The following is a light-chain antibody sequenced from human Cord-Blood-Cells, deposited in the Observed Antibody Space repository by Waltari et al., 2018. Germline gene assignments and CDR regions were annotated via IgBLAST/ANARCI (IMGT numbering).Light chain of an antibody. V-gene: IGLV2-14*01. J-gene: IGLJ3*02. CDR2: EVS. CDR1: SSDVGGYNY. Sequence: QSALTQPASVSGSPGQSIPISCTGTSSDVGGYNYVSWYQQHPGKAPKLMIYEVSNLPSGVSNRFSGSKSGNTASLTISGLQAEDEADYYCSSYTSSSTWVFGGGTKLTVL. CDR3: SSYTSSSTWV.